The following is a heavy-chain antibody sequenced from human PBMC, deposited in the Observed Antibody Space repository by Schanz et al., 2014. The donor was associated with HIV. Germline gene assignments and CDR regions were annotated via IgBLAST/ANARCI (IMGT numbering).Heavy chain of an antibody. J-gene: IGHJ4*02. V-gene: IGHV1-18*01. CDR2: ISAYNGNI. Sequence: QVQLVQSGAEMKKPGASVKVSCKASGYTFTSYVITWVRQAPGQGLEWMGWISAYNGNINYAQKFRDRVTMTTDTSTTTAYMELRSLTSDDTAVYYCARGYCSGGTCYSGDYWGQGTLVTVSS. D-gene: IGHD2-15*01. CDR1: GYTFTSYV. CDR3: ARGYCSGGTCYSGDY.